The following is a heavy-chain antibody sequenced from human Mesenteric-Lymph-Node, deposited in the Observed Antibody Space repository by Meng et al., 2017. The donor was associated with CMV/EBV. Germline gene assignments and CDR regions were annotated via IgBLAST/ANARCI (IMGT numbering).Heavy chain of an antibody. CDR3: ARDYSSGWYWFDP. CDR1: GYSISSGYY. D-gene: IGHD6-19*01. Sequence: SETLSLTCTVSGYSISSGYYWGWIRQPPGKGLEWIGSIYHSGTTFYNPSLKSRVTISVDTSKNQFSLKLSSATAADTAVYYCARDYSSGWYWFDPWGQGTLVTVSS. V-gene: IGHV4-38-2*02. CDR2: IYHSGTT. J-gene: IGHJ5*02.